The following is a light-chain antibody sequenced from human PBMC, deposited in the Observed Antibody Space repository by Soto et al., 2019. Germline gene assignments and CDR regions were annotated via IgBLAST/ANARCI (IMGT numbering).Light chain of an antibody. CDR3: AAWDDSLRGVV. J-gene: IGLJ3*02. Sequence: QSVLTQSPSASGTPGQRVTISCSGSRSNIGSNYVYWYQQLPGAAPKLLVYSNNERPSGVPDRFSGSKSGTSASLAISGLRSEDEAEYSCAAWDDSLRGVVFGGGTKVTVL. CDR1: RSNIGSNY. CDR2: SNN. V-gene: IGLV1-47*02.